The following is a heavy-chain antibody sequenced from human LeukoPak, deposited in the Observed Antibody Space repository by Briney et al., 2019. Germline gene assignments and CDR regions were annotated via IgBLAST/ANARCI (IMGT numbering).Heavy chain of an antibody. J-gene: IGHJ4*02. D-gene: IGHD6-13*01. Sequence: GGSLRLSCAASGFTVSSNYMSWVRQAPGKGLEWVSVIYSGGSTYYADSVMGRFTISRDNSKNTLYLQMNSLRAEDTAVYYCARDRVRIASYYFDSWGQGTLVTVSS. CDR2: IYSGGST. CDR3: ARDRVRIASYYFDS. V-gene: IGHV3-66*01. CDR1: GFTVSSNY.